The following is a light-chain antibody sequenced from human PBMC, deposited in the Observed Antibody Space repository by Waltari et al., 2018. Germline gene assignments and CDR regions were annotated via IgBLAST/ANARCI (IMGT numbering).Light chain of an antibody. V-gene: IGKV3-11*01. Sequence: EIVLTQSPATLSLSPGERANLSCRASQSVSSYLAGYQQKPGQAPRLLIYDASNRATGIPARFSGSGSGTDFTLTISSLEPEDFAVYYCQQRSNWPRTFGQGTKLEIK. CDR3: QQRSNWPRT. J-gene: IGKJ2*01. CDR1: QSVSSY. CDR2: DAS.